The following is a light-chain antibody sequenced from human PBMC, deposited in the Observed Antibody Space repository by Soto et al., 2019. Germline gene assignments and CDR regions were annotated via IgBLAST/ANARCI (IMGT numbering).Light chain of an antibody. CDR1: QSVSSN. CDR3: QQYNNWPLT. J-gene: IGKJ4*01. CDR2: GAS. V-gene: IGKV3-15*01. Sequence: EIVMTQSPATLSVSPGERATLSCRASQSVSSNLAWYQQKSGQAPRLLISGASTRATSIPARFSGRGSGTQFTLTISSLQSEDFAVYYCQQYNNWPLTFGGGTKVEIK.